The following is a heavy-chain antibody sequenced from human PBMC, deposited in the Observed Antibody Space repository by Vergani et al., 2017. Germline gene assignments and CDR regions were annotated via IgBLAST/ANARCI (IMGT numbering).Heavy chain of an antibody. CDR3: ARGLYCSSTSCYSSLAARRRXFDP. J-gene: IGHJ5*02. Sequence: QVQLQESGPGLVKPSGTLSLTCAVSGGSISSSNWWSWVRQPPGKGLEWIGEIYHSGSTNYNPSLKSRVTISVDTSKNQFSLKLSSVTAADTAVYYCARGLYCSSTSCYSSLAARRRXFDPWGQGTLVTVSS. V-gene: IGHV4-4*02. CDR2: IYHSGST. CDR1: GGSISSSNW. D-gene: IGHD2-2*01.